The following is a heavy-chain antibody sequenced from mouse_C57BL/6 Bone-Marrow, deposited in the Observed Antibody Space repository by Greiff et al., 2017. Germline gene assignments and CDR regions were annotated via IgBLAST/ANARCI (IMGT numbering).Heavy chain of an antibody. CDR2: IDPSDSYT. CDR3: ARSYGYDEGGFDY. Sequence: QVQLQQPGAELVKPGASVKLSCKASGYTFTSYWMQWVKQRPGQGLEWIGEIDPSDSYTNYNQKFKGMATLTVDTSSSTAYMQLSSLTSEDAAVYYCARSYGYDEGGFDYWGQGTTLTVSS. D-gene: IGHD2-2*01. V-gene: IGHV1-50*01. CDR1: GYTFTSYW. J-gene: IGHJ2*01.